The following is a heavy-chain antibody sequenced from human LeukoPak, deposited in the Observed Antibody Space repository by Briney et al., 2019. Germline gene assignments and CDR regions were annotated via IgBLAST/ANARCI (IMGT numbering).Heavy chain of an antibody. J-gene: IGHJ4*02. V-gene: IGHV5-51*01. CDR2: ISPDDSDI. D-gene: IGHD1-26*01. CDR3: VRHEGSGSYYSY. Sequence: PGQSLKISCKGSGYSFTTYWIAWVRQMPGRGLEWMGIISPDDSDIRYSPAFQGHVTISADKSISTAYLQWSSLQASDTAMYYCVRHEGSGSYYSYWGQGTLVTVSS. CDR1: GYSFTTYW.